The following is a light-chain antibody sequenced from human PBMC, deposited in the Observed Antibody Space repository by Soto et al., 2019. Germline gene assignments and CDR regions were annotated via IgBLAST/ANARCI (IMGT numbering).Light chain of an antibody. CDR2: GAS. CDR3: QQYNNWPPT. Sequence: EVVLTQSPGTLSLSPGERATLSCRASQSFSSSFLAWYQQKPGQAPRLLIYGASTRATGIPARFSGSGSGTEFTLTISSLQSEDFAVYYCQQYNNWPPTFGQGTKVDIK. V-gene: IGKV3-15*01. CDR1: QSFSSS. J-gene: IGKJ1*01.